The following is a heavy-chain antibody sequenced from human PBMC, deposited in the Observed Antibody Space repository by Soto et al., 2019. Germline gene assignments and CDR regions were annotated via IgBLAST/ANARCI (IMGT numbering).Heavy chain of an antibody. J-gene: IGHJ4*02. Sequence: EVQLLDSGGGLVQPGGSLRLSCAASGITFSSYAMSWVRQAPGKGLEWVSVIDDSGGSTYYADSVKGRFTISRDNSKNTLYLQMNSLRAEDTAVYYCAKGGSNSGWTYFDYWGQGTLVTVSS. CDR3: AKGGSNSGWTYFDY. D-gene: IGHD6-19*01. V-gene: IGHV3-23*01. CDR1: GITFSSYA. CDR2: IDDSGGST.